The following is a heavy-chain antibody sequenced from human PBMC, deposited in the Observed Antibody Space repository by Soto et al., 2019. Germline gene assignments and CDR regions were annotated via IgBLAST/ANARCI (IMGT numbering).Heavy chain of an antibody. D-gene: IGHD3-3*01. V-gene: IGHV1-3*01. CDR1: GYTYTSYA. CDR3: ARRYYDFWSGLNDAFDI. Sequence: ASVKVSCKASGYTYTSYAMHWVRQAPGQRLEWMGWINAGNGNTKYSQKFQGRVTITRDTSESTAYMELSSLRSEDTAVYYCARRYYDFWSGLNDAFDIWGQGTMVTVSS. J-gene: IGHJ3*02. CDR2: INAGNGNT.